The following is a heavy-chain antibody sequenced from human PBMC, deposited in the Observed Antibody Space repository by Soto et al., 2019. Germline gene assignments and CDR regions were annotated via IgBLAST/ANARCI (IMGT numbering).Heavy chain of an antibody. Sequence: PGGSLRLSCAASGFTFSSYAMSWVRQAPGKGLEWVSIITNTGGDTLDTDSVKGRFTISRDNSKNTLYLQMNSLRVEDAAIYYCAKASGESYPGSRVFAYWGQGTRVTVSS. D-gene: IGHD3-10*01. CDR1: GFTFSSYA. V-gene: IGHV3-23*01. CDR3: AKASGESYPGSRVFAY. CDR2: ITNTGGDT. J-gene: IGHJ4*02.